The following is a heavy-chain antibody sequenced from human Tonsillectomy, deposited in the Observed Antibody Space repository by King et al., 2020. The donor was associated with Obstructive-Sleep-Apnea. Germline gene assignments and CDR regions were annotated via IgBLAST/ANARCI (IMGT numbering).Heavy chain of an antibody. V-gene: IGHV4-59*08. D-gene: IGHD1-26*01. CDR2: IYYSGST. J-gene: IGHJ6*02. CDR3: ARNTEHYYYYGMDV. Sequence: VQLQESGPGLVKPSETLSLTCTVSGDSISSYYWSWIRQPPGKGLEWVGYIYYSGSTKFNPSLTSRVTISVDTAKNQFSLKLSSVTAADTAVYYCARNTEHYYYYGMDVWGQGTTVTVSS. CDR1: GDSISSYY.